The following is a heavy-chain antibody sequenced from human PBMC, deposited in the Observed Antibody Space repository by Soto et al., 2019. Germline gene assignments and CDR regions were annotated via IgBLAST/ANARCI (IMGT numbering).Heavy chain of an antibody. CDR1: GGSISSYY. Sequence: QVQLQESGPGLVKPSETLSLTCTVSGGSISSYYWSWIRQPPGKGLEWIGYIYYSGSTNYNPSLKSRVTISVDTSKNQFSLKLSSVTAADTAVYYCARHESTSWYDISNWFDPWGQGTLVTVSS. D-gene: IGHD6-13*01. CDR3: ARHESTSWYDISNWFDP. J-gene: IGHJ5*02. V-gene: IGHV4-59*08. CDR2: IYYSGST.